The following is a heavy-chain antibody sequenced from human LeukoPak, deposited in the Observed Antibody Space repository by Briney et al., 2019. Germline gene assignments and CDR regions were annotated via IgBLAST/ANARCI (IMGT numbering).Heavy chain of an antibody. CDR2: INSDGGTT. V-gene: IGHV3-74*01. CDR1: GFTFSSYW. J-gene: IGHJ4*02. D-gene: IGHD3-22*01. CDR3: ARAGESYYDSSGYYSPPDY. Sequence: GGSLRLSCAASGFTFSSYWMHWVRQAPGKGLVWVSRINSDGGTTSYADSVKGRFTISRDNAKNTLYLQMHSLRAEDTAVYYCARAGESYYDSSGYYSPPDYWGQGTLVTVSS.